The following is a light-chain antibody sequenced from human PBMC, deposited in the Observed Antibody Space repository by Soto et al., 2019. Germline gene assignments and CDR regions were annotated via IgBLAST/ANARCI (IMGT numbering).Light chain of an antibody. CDR1: QSVSRSY. V-gene: IGKV3-20*01. Sequence: EIVLTQSAGTLSLSPGGRATLSCRASQSVSRSYLGWYKQKPGQAPRVXMYGASIRAAGVPDRFSGSGSGTEFTLTISRLEPEDFAVYYCQHYGTSPWAFGQGTKVDIK. CDR2: GAS. CDR3: QHYGTSPWA. J-gene: IGKJ1*01.